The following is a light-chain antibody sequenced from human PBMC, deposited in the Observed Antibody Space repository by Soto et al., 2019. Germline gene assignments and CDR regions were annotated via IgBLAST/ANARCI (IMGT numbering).Light chain of an antibody. CDR1: SSDVGAYNY. Sequence: QFALTQPASVSGSPGQSITISCTGTSSDVGAYNYDSWYQQYPGEAPKVIIYDVSHRPAGVSNRFSGSKSGNTASLTISGLQTQDEADYYCSSYTSATTYVFGTGTQLTVL. CDR2: DVS. V-gene: IGLV2-14*01. J-gene: IGLJ1*01. CDR3: SSYTSATTYV.